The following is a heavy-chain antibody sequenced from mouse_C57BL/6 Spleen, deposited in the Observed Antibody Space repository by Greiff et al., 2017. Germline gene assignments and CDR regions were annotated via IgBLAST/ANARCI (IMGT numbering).Heavy chain of an antibody. J-gene: IGHJ3*01. CDR3: AKRGYDSFACFAY. CDR2: ICSGGST. D-gene: IGHD2-4*01. Sequence: VQLQQSGPGLVQPSPSVSITCTVSGYSLTSYGVHWVRQSPGKGLEWLGVICSGGSTDYYAAFMSRLTITKDNSKSQVFFNMNSLQADDTALYYCAKRGYDSFACFAYWGQGTLVTVSA. CDR1: GYSLTSYG. V-gene: IGHV2-5*01.